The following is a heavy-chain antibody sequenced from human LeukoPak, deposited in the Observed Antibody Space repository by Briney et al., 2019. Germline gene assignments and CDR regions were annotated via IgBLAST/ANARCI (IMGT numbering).Heavy chain of an antibody. V-gene: IGHV3-7*01. Sequence: GGSLRLSSAASGFTFSSYSMNWVSQAQGKGLEWVANIKHDGSEKYYVDSVKGPLNISRDRTKNSLYLKMNSLRDEDTAVYYCARDRAYSRTDSVFDYWGQGTLVTVSS. CDR1: GFTFSSYS. CDR2: IKHDGSEK. J-gene: IGHJ4*02. D-gene: IGHD1-26*01. CDR3: ARDRAYSRTDSVFDY.